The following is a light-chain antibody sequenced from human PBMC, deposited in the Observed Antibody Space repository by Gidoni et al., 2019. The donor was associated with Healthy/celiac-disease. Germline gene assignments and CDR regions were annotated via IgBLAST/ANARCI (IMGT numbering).Light chain of an antibody. Sequence: QSALTQPASVSESPGQSITISCTGTSSDVGSYNLVSWYHQHPGKAPKLMIYEVSKRPSGVSNRFSGSKSGNTASLTISGLQAEDEADYYCCSYAGSSTFYVFGTGTKVTVL. J-gene: IGLJ1*01. CDR1: SSDVGSYNL. CDR3: CSYAGSSTFYV. CDR2: EVS. V-gene: IGLV2-23*02.